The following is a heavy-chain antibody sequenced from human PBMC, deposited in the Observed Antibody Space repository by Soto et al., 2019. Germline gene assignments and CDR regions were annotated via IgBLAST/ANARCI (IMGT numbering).Heavy chain of an antibody. J-gene: IGHJ4*02. CDR2: ISYDGSYK. CDR1: GFTFSSYA. CDR3: AKTPHYDVSTGYFDY. D-gene: IGHD3-9*01. Sequence: QVQLVESGGGVVQPGRSLTLSCAPSGFTFSSYAMHWVSQAPGKRLDWVAVISYDGSYKYYADSVKGRFTISRDNSKNTLYLQMNSLRAEDTAVCYCAKTPHYDVSTGYFDYWGQGTLVTVSS. V-gene: IGHV3-30*18.